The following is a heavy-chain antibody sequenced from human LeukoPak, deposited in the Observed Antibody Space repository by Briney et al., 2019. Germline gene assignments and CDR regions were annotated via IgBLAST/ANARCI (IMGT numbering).Heavy chain of an antibody. CDR1: GFTFSSYW. D-gene: IGHD1-1*01. J-gene: IGHJ4*02. Sequence: PEGSLRLSCAASGFTFSSYWMSWVRQAPGKGLEWVANIKQDESEKYYVDSLKGRFTISRDNAENSLYLQMNSLRAEDTAVYYCARDKIEGPTKLDYWGQGILVTVSS. V-gene: IGHV3-7*01. CDR3: ARDKIEGPTKLDY. CDR2: IKQDESEK.